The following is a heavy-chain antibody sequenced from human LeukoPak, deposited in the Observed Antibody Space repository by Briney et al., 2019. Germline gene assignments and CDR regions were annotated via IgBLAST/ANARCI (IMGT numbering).Heavy chain of an antibody. CDR2: IIPIFGTA. V-gene: IGHV1-69*06. D-gene: IGHD3-3*01. CDR3: ARVGDFWSGYRSVDY. Sequence: SVKVSCKASGGTFSSYAISWVRQAPGQGLEWMGRIIPIFGTANYAQKFQGRVTITADKSTSTAYMELSSLRSEDTAVYYCARVGDFWSGYRSVDYWGQGTPLTVSS. J-gene: IGHJ4*02. CDR1: GGTFSSYA.